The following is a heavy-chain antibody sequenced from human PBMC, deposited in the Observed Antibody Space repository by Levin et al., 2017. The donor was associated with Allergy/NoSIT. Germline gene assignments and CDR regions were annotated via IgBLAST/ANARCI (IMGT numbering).Heavy chain of an antibody. CDR3: ARDVLSNYDFWSGSNWFDP. Sequence: SCTVSGGSISSSSYYWGWIRQPPGKGLEWIGSIYYSGSTYYNPSLKSRVTISVDTSKNQFSLKLSSVTAADTAVYYCARDVLSNYDFWSGSNWFDPWGQGTLVTVSS. CDR1: GGSISSSSYY. V-gene: IGHV4-39*07. J-gene: IGHJ5*02. CDR2: IYYSGST. D-gene: IGHD3-3*01.